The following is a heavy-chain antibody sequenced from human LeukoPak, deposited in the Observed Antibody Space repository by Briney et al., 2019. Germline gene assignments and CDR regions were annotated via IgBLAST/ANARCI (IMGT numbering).Heavy chain of an antibody. CDR1: GGSISSYY. J-gene: IGHJ4*02. Sequence: PSERLSLTCTVSGGSISSYYWSWIRKPPGRGLEYIGFIYYSGSTKYNPSLKSRVTISVDTSKNQFYLKLNSVTAADTAVYYCARRSESGYSFDNWGQGTLVTVSS. CDR3: ARRSESGYSFDN. CDR2: IYYSGST. D-gene: IGHD5-12*01. V-gene: IGHV4-59*01.